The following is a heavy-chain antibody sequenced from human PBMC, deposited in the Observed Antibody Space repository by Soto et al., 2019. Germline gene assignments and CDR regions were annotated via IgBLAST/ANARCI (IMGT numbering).Heavy chain of an antibody. CDR2: FYYSGST. Sequence: QVQLQESGPGLVKPSQTLSLTCTVSGGSISTGGYYWNWIRQHPGKGLEWIGYFYYSGSTYYNPSLKIRVTNSVNTSKNQCSLEVSSVTAADTAVYYCARSVFPWGQGALVTVSS. J-gene: IGHJ5*02. CDR3: ARSVFP. V-gene: IGHV4-31*03. CDR1: GGSISTGGYY.